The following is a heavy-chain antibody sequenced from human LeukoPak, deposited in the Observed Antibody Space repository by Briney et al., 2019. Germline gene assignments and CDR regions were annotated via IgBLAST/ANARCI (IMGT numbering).Heavy chain of an antibody. Sequence: PSGTLSLTCAVSGGSVSSSNWWSWVRQPPGKGLEWIGEIYHSGSTNYNPSLKSRVTISVDKSKNQFSLKLSSVTAADTAVYYCASAGGTGYYFDYWGQGTLVTVSS. CDR3: ASAGGTGYYFDY. CDR1: GGSVSSSNW. CDR2: IYHSGST. J-gene: IGHJ4*02. D-gene: IGHD3/OR15-3a*01. V-gene: IGHV4-4*02.